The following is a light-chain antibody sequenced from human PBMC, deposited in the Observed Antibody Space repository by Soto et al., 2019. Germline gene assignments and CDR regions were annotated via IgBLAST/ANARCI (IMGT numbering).Light chain of an antibody. CDR2: GNS. J-gene: IGLJ3*02. V-gene: IGLV1-40*01. CDR3: QSYDPSLSTSGV. Sequence: QSALTQPPSVSGAPGQRVTISCTGSSSNIGAGYEIHWYQQLPGTAPKLLIYGNSNRPSGVPDRFSGSKSGTSASLAITGLQAEDEADYYCQSYDPSLSTSGVFGGGTQLTVL. CDR1: SSNIGAGYE.